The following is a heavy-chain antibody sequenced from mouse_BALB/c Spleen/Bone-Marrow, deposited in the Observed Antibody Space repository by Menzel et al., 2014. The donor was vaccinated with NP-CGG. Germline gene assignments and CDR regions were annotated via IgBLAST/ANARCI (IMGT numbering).Heavy chain of an antibody. CDR1: GFSLTSYG. CDR3: AREGRYYGKRYYFDY. Sequence: VMLVESGPGLVAPSQCLSITCTVSGFSLTSYGVHWVRQPPGKGLEWLGVIWAGGSTNYNSALKSRLSISKDNSKSQVFLKMNRLQTDDTAMYYCAREGRYYGKRYYFDYWGQGTTLTVSS. CDR2: IWAGGST. D-gene: IGHD1-1*01. V-gene: IGHV2-9*02. J-gene: IGHJ2*01.